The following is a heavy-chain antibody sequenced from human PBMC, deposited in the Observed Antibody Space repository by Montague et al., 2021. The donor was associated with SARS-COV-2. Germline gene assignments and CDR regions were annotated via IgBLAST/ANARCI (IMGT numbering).Heavy chain of an antibody. Sequence: CAISGDSVSSNIATWNWIRQSPSRGLEWLGRTYYRSKWCNDYAESVKSRITIDPDTSKHQFSLHLNSVTPEDTAVYYCARIPVGSKYYFGFWGQGTLVTVSS. CDR3: ARIPVGSKYYFGF. V-gene: IGHV6-1*01. CDR2: TYYRSKWCN. D-gene: IGHD2-2*01. J-gene: IGHJ4*02. CDR1: GDSVSSNIAT.